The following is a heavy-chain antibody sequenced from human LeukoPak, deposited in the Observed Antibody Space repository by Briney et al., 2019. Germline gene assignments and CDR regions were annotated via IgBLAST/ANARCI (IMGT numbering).Heavy chain of an antibody. CDR2: ISNSGGNT. CDR1: GFTFSNYG. D-gene: IGHD4-17*01. V-gene: IGHV3-23*01. J-gene: IGHJ5*02. CDR3: AKPSMTTVTTGSSWFDP. Sequence: GGSLRLSCAASGFTFSNYGMNWVRQAPGKGLEWVSVISNSGGNTYYADSVKGRFTISRDNSKNTLYLQMNSLRAEDTAVYYCAKPSMTTVTTGSSWFDPWGQGTLVTVSS.